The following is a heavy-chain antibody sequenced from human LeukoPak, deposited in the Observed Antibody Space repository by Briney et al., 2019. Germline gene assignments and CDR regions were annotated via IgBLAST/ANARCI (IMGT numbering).Heavy chain of an antibody. D-gene: IGHD3-16*01. CDR2: ISGDGTRT. V-gene: IGHV3-23*01. J-gene: IGHJ4*02. CDR3: AKWPEGAMDYFDY. CDR1: GFSFSSYA. Sequence: GGSLGLSCAASGFSFSSYAMTWARQAPVKGLEWVSAISGDGTRTYYADSVKGRFTISRDNSKNTLYLEMSSLRVEDTAIYYCAKWPEGAMDYFDYWGQGTLVTVSS.